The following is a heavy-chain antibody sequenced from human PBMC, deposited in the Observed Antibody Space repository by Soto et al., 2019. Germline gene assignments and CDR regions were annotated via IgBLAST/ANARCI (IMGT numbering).Heavy chain of an antibody. CDR1: GYSISSGYY. V-gene: IGHV4-38-2*01. Sequence: SETLSLTCAVSGYSISSGYYWGWIRQPPGKGLEWIGSIYHSGSTYYNPSLKSRVTISVDTSKNQFSLKLSSVTAADTAVYYCARGIAFYWFDPWGQGTLVTVSS. J-gene: IGHJ5*02. CDR3: ARGIAFYWFDP. CDR2: IYHSGST. D-gene: IGHD3-3*02.